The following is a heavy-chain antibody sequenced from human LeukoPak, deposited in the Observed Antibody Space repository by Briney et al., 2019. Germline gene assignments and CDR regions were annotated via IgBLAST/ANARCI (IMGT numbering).Heavy chain of an antibody. CDR1: GFTFSTYG. J-gene: IGHJ4*02. D-gene: IGHD6-6*01. CDR2: IRYDGSNK. V-gene: IGHV3-30*02. CDR3: ARGYSSSSLYVDY. Sequence: GGSLRLSCAASGFTFSTYGTYWVRQAPGKGLEWVAFIRYDGSNKYYADSVKGRFTTSRDNSKNTLYLQMNSLRAEDTAVYYCARGYSSSSLYVDYWGQGTLVTVSS.